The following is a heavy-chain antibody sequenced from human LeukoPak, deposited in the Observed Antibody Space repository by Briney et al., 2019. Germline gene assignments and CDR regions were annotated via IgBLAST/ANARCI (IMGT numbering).Heavy chain of an antibody. Sequence: AGGSLRLSCAPSGFTFSSNGLHWVRQAPGKGLEWVAFIRYDGSNKYYADSVKGRFTISRDNSKNTLYLQMNSLRTEDTAVYYCAKTGYSGSAYGTWYFDYWGQGTLVTVSS. CDR3: AKTGYSGSAYGTWYFDY. D-gene: IGHD5-12*01. CDR2: IRYDGSNK. CDR1: GFTFSSNG. V-gene: IGHV3-30*02. J-gene: IGHJ4*02.